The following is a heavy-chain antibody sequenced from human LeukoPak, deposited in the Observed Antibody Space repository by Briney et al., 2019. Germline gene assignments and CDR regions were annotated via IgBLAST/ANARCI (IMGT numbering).Heavy chain of an antibody. D-gene: IGHD5-24*01. CDR1: GFTLSCYW. CDR3: ARGATFEY. CDR2: IKQDGSAK. Sequence: GGSLRLSCAASGFTLSCYWMSWVRQAPGKGLEWVANIKQDGSAKNYVDSVRGRFTISRDNAKNSLNLQMNSLRVEDTALYYCARGATFEYWGQGTLVTVSS. J-gene: IGHJ4*02. V-gene: IGHV3-7*01.